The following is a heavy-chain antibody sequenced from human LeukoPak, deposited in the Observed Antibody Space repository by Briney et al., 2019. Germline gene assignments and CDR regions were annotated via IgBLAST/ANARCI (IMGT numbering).Heavy chain of an antibody. J-gene: IGHJ4*02. CDR3: ARGPNEIHTVTTGRGGFDY. CDR1: GGTFSSYA. Sequence: GSSVKVSCKASGGTFSSYAISWVRQAPGQGLEWMGGIIPIFGTANYAQKFQGRVTITADESTSTAYMELSSLRSEDTAVYYCARGPNEIHTVTTGRGGFDYWGQGTLVTVSS. CDR2: IIPIFGTA. D-gene: IGHD4-11*01. V-gene: IGHV1-69*01.